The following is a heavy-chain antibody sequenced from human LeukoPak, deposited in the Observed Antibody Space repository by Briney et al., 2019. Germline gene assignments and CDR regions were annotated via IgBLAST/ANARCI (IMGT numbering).Heavy chain of an antibody. D-gene: IGHD4-23*01. Sequence: GASVKVSCKASGGTFSSYAISWVRQAPGQGLEWMGGIIPIFGTANYAQKFQGRVTITADESTSTAYMELSSLRSEHTAVYYCARGATVDYYYGMDVWGQGTTVTVSS. CDR3: ARGATVDYYYGMDV. CDR1: GGTFSSYA. J-gene: IGHJ6*02. V-gene: IGHV1-69*13. CDR2: IIPIFGTA.